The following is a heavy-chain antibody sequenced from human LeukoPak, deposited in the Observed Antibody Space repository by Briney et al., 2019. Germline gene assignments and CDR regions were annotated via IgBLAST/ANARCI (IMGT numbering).Heavy chain of an antibody. D-gene: IGHD5-18*01. CDR1: GYTFTAYY. J-gene: IGHJ4*02. CDR2: INPNNGGT. CDR3: ARDPKIQAYDY. Sequence: ASVKVSCKASGYTFTAYYMHWVRQAPGQGLEWMGCINPNNGGTNYAQKFQGRVTMTRDTSISTAYMELSRLRSDDTAVYYCARDPKIQAYDYWGQGTLVTVSS. V-gene: IGHV1-2*02.